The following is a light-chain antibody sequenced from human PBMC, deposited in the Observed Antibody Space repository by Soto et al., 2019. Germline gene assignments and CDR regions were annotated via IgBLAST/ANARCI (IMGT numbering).Light chain of an antibody. CDR3: QQYYSPPPT. CDR2: WAS. CDR1: QSVLYSSNNKNY. V-gene: IGKV4-1*01. Sequence: DIVMTQSPDSLAVSLGERATINCKSSQSVLYSSNNKNYLAWYQQKPGQPPKLLIYWASTRESGVPDRFSGSWSGTDFTLTISSLKAEDVAVYYCQQYYSPPPTFGQGTKVEIK. J-gene: IGKJ1*01.